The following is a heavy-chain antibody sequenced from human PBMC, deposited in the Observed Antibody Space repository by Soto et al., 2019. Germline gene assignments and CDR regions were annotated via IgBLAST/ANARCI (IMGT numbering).Heavy chain of an antibody. CDR2: ISGSGGST. Sequence: GESLKISCAASGFTFSSYAMSWVRQAPGKGLEWVSAISGSGGSTYYADSVKGRFTISRDNSKNTLYLQMNSLRAEDTAVYYCAKDVDGYVGAGPFDYWGQGTLVTVSS. J-gene: IGHJ4*02. D-gene: IGHD5-12*01. CDR1: GFTFSSYA. CDR3: AKDVDGYVGAGPFDY. V-gene: IGHV3-23*01.